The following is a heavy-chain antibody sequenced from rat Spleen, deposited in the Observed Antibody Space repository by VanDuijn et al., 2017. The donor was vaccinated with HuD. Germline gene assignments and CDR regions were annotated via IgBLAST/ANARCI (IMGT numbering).Heavy chain of an antibody. CDR1: GFSLTSYN. V-gene: IGHV2-45*01. J-gene: IGHJ3*01. D-gene: IGHD1-12*03. CDR3: TRDLYYDAYYHHNWFAY. CDR2: MWSGGST. Sequence: QVQLMESGPGLVQPSETLSLTCTVSGFSLTSYNVHWVRQPPGKGLEWMGVMWSGGSTDYNSALKSRLSISRDTSKNQVFLKMNSLQTEDTAIYFCTRDLYYDAYYHHNWFAYWGQGTLVTVSS.